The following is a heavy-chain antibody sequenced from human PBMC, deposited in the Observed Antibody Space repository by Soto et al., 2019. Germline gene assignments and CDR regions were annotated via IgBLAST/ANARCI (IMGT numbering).Heavy chain of an antibody. Sequence: SETLSLTCAVYGGSFSGYYWSWIRQPPGKGLEWIGEINHSGSTNYNPSLKSRVTISVDTSKNQFSLKLSSVTAADTAVYYCAIFFTMVRGVLRTSYYYYYMDVWGKGTTVTVSS. CDR2: INHSGST. CDR3: AIFFTMVRGVLRTSYYYYYMDV. J-gene: IGHJ6*03. CDR1: GGSFSGYY. V-gene: IGHV4-34*01. D-gene: IGHD3-10*01.